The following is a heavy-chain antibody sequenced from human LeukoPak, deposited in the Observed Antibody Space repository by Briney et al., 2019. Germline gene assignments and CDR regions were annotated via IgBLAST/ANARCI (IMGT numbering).Heavy chain of an antibody. CDR3: ARDFAYNWNYYYYYYMDV. CDR1: VGSVSSYY. CDR2: IYTSGST. Sequence: SETLSLTCTDSVGSVSSYYSCWIRQPAGKGLGWIWRIYTSGSTNYNPSLKSRVTMSVDTSKNQFSLKLSSVTAADTAVYYCARDFAYNWNYYYYYYMDVWGKGTTVTVSS. J-gene: IGHJ6*03. V-gene: IGHV4-4*07. D-gene: IGHD1-20*01.